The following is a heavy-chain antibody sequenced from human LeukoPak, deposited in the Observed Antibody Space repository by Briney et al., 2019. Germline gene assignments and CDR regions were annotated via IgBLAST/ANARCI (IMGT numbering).Heavy chain of an antibody. V-gene: IGHV3-21*01. D-gene: IGHD4-11*01. CDR2: ISSSSYI. Sequence: GGSPRLSCAASGFTFSSYEMNWVRQAPGKGLEWVSSISSSSYIYYADSLKGRFTISRDNAKNSLYLQMNSLRAEDTAVYYCARDLGNYGDYWGQGTLVTVSS. CDR1: GFTFSSYE. CDR3: ARDLGNYGDY. J-gene: IGHJ4*02.